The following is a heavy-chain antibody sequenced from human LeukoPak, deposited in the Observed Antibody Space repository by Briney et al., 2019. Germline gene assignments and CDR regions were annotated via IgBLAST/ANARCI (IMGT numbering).Heavy chain of an antibody. Sequence: GRSLRLSCAASGFTFSSYGMHWVRQAPGKGLEWVAVISSDGSNKYSAGSVKGRFTISRDNSKSTLYLQMDSLRAEDTAVYFCAKCDVSGSGCYYGVDVWGQGTTVTVSS. J-gene: IGHJ6*02. CDR3: AKCDVSGSGCYYGVDV. CDR2: ISSDGSNK. V-gene: IGHV3-30*18. CDR1: GFTFSSYG. D-gene: IGHD3-10*01.